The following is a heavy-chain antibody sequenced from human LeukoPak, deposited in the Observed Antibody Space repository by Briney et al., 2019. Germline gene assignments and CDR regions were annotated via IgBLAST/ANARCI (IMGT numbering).Heavy chain of an antibody. V-gene: IGHV3-48*04. J-gene: IGHJ4*02. CDR3: ARMNYVSSGWGAPFDY. Sequence: PGGSLRLSCAASGFTFSSFSMNWVRQAPGKGLEWVSYIRTSGTNTDYTGSVKGRFTISRDNAKNSLYLQMNSLRAEDTAVYYCARMNYVSSGWGAPFDYRGQGTLVTVSS. CDR2: IRTSGTNT. CDR1: GFTFSSFS. D-gene: IGHD1-7*01.